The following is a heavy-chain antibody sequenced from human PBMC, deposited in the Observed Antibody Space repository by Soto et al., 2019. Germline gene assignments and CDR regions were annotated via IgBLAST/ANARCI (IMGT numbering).Heavy chain of an antibody. Sequence: SQTLSLTCVISGDSVSSNSAAWNWIRQSPSRGLEWLGRTYYRSKWYNDYAVSVKSRITINPDTSKNQFSLHLNSVTPEDTAVYYCASMYYYGSGSYSGMDVWGQGTTVTVS. V-gene: IGHV6-1*01. J-gene: IGHJ6*02. CDR2: TYYRSKWYN. D-gene: IGHD3-10*01. CDR1: GDSVSSNSAA. CDR3: ASMYYYGSGSYSGMDV.